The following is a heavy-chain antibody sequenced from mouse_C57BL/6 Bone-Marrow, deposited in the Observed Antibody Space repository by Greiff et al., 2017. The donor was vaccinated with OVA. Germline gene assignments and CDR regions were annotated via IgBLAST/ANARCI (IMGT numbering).Heavy chain of an antibody. V-gene: IGHV1-15*01. J-gene: IGHJ4*01. Sequence: QVQLKQSGAELVRPGASVTLSCKASGYTFTDYEMHWVKQTPVHGLEWIGAIDPETGGTAYNQKFKGKAILTADKSSSTAYMELRSLTSEDSAVYYCIRGYSNYYAMDYWGQGTSVTVSS. CDR1: GYTFTDYE. D-gene: IGHD2-5*01. CDR3: IRGYSNYYAMDY. CDR2: IDPETGGT.